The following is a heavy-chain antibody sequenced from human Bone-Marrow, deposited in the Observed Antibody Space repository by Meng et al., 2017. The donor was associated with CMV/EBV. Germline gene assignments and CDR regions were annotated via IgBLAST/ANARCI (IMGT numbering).Heavy chain of an antibody. J-gene: IGHJ6*02. V-gene: IGHV1-69*02. D-gene: IGHD6-6*01. CDR1: GGTFSSYT. CDR2: IIPILGIA. Sequence: SVKVSCKASGGTFSSYTISWVRQAPGQGLEWMGRIIPILGIANYAQKFQGRVTITADKSTSTAYMELSSLRSEDTAVYYCARGIAARPVLYYYYGMDVWGQGTTVTVSS. CDR3: ARGIAARPVLYYYYGMDV.